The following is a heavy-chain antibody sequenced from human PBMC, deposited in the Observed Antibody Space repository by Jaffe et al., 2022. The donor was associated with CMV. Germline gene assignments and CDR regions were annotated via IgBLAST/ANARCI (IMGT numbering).Heavy chain of an antibody. CDR2: ISGSGGST. CDR3: AKAITYCSGGSCYLRAPYYFDY. V-gene: IGHV3-23*01. CDR1: GFTFSSYA. D-gene: IGHD2-15*01. J-gene: IGHJ4*02. Sequence: EVQLLESGGGLVQPGGSLRLSCAASGFTFSSYAMSWVRQAPGKGLEWVSAISGSGGSTYYADSVKGRFTISRDNSKNTLYLQMNSLRAEDTAVYYCAKAITYCSGGSCYLRAPYYFDYWGQGTLVTVSS.